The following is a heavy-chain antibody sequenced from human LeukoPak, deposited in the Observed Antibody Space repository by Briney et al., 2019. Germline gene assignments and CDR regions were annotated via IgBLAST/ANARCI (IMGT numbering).Heavy chain of an antibody. Sequence: SETLSLTCTVSGGSISSSSYYWGWIRQPPGKGLEWIGSIYYSGSTYYNPSLKSRVTISVDTSKNQFSLKLSSVTAADTAVYYCARGHSSGYYFSAWFDPWGQGTLVTVSS. CDR2: IYYSGST. CDR1: GGSISSSSYY. J-gene: IGHJ5*02. D-gene: IGHD6-19*01. V-gene: IGHV4-39*07. CDR3: ARGHSSGYYFSAWFDP.